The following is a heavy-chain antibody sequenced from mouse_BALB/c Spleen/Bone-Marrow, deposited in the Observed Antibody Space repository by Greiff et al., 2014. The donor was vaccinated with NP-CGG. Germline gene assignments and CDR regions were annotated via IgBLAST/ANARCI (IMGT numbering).Heavy chain of an antibody. V-gene: IGHV1-82*01. CDR3: ARSPTGTFAY. Sequence: VMLVESGPELVKPGASVKISCKASGYAFSSSWMNWVMQRPGQGLEWIGRIYPGDESTNYNGKFKGKATLTADKSSSTAYMQLSSLTSVDSAVYFCARSPTGTFAYWGQGTLVTVSA. D-gene: IGHD4-1*01. J-gene: IGHJ3*01. CDR2: IYPGDEST. CDR1: GYAFSSSW.